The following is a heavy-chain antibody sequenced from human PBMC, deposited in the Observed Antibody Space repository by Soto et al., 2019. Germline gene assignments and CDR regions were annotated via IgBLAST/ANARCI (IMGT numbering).Heavy chain of an antibody. CDR3: AREDISSLSLFHYYGMDV. CDR1: GFTFSSYW. CDR2: IKQDGSEK. J-gene: IGHJ6*02. D-gene: IGHD6-6*01. Sequence: VGSLRLSCAASGFTFSSYWMSWVRQAPGKGLEWVANIKQDGSEKYYVDSVKGRFTISRDNAKNSLYLQMNSLRAEDTAVYYCAREDISSLSLFHYYGMDVWGQGTTVTVSS. V-gene: IGHV3-7*03.